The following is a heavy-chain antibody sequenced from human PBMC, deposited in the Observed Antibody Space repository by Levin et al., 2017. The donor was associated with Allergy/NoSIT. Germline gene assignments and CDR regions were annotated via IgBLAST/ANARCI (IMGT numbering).Heavy chain of an antibody. J-gene: IGHJ6*02. CDR1: GFIFEDYA. V-gene: IGHV3-9*01. CDR2: ISWSSHSL. CDR3: TKAIFRGYSLGAKFEVYGLDV. D-gene: IGHD6-25*01. Sequence: SLKISCEASGFIFEDYAMHWVRQVPGKGLEWVAGISWSSHSLGYADSVKGRFTISRDNAKNSLSLQMYSLRFEDTALYYWTKAIFRGYSLGAKFEVYGLDVWGHGTAGTV.